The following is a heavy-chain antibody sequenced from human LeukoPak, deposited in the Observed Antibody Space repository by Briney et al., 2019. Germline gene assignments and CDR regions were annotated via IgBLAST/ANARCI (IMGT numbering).Heavy chain of an antibody. CDR1: GGSISSSGYY. CDR2: IYYSGST. V-gene: IGHV4-39*01. Sequence: PETLSLTCTVSGGSISSSGYYWGWIRQPPGKGLEWIGSIYYSGSTYYNPSLKSRVTISVDTSKNQFSLKLSSVTAADTAVYYCARHPGPMTPFDPWGQGTLVTVSA. J-gene: IGHJ5*02. CDR3: ARHPGPMTPFDP.